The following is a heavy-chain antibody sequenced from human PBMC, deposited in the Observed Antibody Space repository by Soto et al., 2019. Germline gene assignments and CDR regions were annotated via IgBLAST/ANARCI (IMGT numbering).Heavy chain of an antibody. Sequence: GASVKVSCKTSGYSFTKYGLHWVRQAPGQRLGWMGWINPGNGDTKYSQKFQGRVTITRDTSAATAYMELSSLRSEDSAVFYCARTDCSSTSCYNYYYYGMDVWGQGTTVTVSS. CDR2: INPGNGDT. CDR1: GYSFTKYG. V-gene: IGHV1-3*01. D-gene: IGHD2-2*01. CDR3: ARTDCSSTSCYNYYYYGMDV. J-gene: IGHJ6*02.